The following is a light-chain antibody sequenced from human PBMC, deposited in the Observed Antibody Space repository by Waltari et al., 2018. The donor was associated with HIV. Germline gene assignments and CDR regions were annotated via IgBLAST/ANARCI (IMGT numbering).Light chain of an antibody. Sequence: QSALTRPHSASGSPGQSVTLSCTETHRDVGHYNAISWCQQHPGKAPKLMIYDVTKRPSGVPDRFSGSKSGNTASLTVSGLQAEDEADYYCASHAGSKDVFGGGTRLTVL. J-gene: IGLJ2*01. CDR3: ASHAGSKDV. CDR1: HRDVGHYNA. V-gene: IGLV2-8*01. CDR2: DVT.